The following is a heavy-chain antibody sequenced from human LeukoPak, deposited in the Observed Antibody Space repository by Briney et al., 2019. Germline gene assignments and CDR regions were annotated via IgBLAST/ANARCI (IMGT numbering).Heavy chain of an antibody. CDR2: ISSSGSTI. D-gene: IGHD2-15*01. Sequence: GGSLRLSCAASGFTFSDYYMSWIRQAPGKGLEWVSYISSSGSTIYYADSVKGRLTISRDNAKNSLYLQMNSLRAEDTAMYYCVRDRGYCSGGTCYALWDYWGQGTLVTVSS. V-gene: IGHV3-11*04. CDR3: VRDRGYCSGGTCYALWDY. J-gene: IGHJ4*02. CDR1: GFTFSDYY.